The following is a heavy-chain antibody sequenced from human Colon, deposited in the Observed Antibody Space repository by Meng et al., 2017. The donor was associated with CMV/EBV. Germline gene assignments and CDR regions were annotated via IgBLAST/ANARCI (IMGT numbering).Heavy chain of an antibody. V-gene: IGHV4-59*11. Sequence: SETLSLTCPVSGGSIIGHYWNWIRQAPGKGLEWIGYIYSDGATHYNPPLKSRVTISVETAKNLFSLRRTSVTAADTAIYFCARASTPTGYSNSRAPYFYYAMDVWGQGTTVTVSS. D-gene: IGHD6-13*01. CDR1: GGSIIGHY. J-gene: IGHJ6*02. CDR2: IYSDGAT. CDR3: ARASTPTGYSNSRAPYFYYAMDV.